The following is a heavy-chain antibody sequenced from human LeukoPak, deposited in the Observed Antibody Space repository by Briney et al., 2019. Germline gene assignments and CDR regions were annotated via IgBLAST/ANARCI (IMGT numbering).Heavy chain of an antibody. J-gene: IGHJ4*02. CDR1: GFTVSKDY. V-gene: IGHV3-53*01. CDR3: TRLLPSSHHFFDS. CDR2: IYGGGDT. Sequence: PGGSLRLSCAVSGFTVSKDYMSWVRQAPGKGLEWVSVIYGGGDTYYADSVRGRFTISRDNFENTLFLQMDSLRPEDTAVYYCTRLLPSSHHFFDSWGQGTLVTVSS. D-gene: IGHD6-6*01.